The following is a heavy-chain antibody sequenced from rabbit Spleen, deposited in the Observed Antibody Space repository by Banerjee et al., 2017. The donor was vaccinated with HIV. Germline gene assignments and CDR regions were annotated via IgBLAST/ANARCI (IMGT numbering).Heavy chain of an antibody. Sequence: QLVEEGGGELVKHGTSLTPTCTAAGFSFTSSYYSCGVRPAPGKGLEWISCISGSSSGFTYSATWAKGRFTCSKTSSTTVTLQMTSLTVADTATYFCARDTGSSFSSYGMDLWGPGTLVTVS. V-gene: IGHV1S40*01. CDR1: GFSFTSSYY. J-gene: IGHJ6*01. CDR2: ISGSSSGFT. CDR3: ARDTGSSFSSYGMDL. D-gene: IGHD8-1*01.